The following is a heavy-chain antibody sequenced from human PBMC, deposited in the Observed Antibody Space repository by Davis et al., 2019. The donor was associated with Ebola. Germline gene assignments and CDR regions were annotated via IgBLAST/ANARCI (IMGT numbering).Heavy chain of an antibody. CDR3: AREAVVVVAATPAGYYYGMDV. CDR2: IIPVVDTK. V-gene: IGHV1-46*01. J-gene: IGHJ6*04. Sequence: AASVKVSCKASGYTFTSYYMHWVRQAPGQGLEWMGRIIPVVDTKDYAQKFQGRVTLTADKATNTAYMELSGLRSEDTAVYYCAREAVVVVAATPAGYYYGMDVWGKGTTVTVSS. D-gene: IGHD2-15*01. CDR1: GYTFTSYY.